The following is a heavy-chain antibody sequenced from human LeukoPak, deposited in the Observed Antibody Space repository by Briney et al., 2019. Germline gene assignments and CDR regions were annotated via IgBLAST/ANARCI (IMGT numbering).Heavy chain of an antibody. V-gene: IGHV3-11*01. J-gene: IGHJ4*02. D-gene: IGHD5-24*01. CDR1: GFTFSDYY. Sequence: GGSLRLSCAASGFTFSDYYMSWIRQAPGKGLEWVSYISSSGSTIYYADSVKGRFTISRDNAKNSLYLQMNSLRAEDTAVYYCARDREMATHYFDYWGQGTLVIVSS. CDR3: ARDREMATHYFDY. CDR2: ISSSGSTI.